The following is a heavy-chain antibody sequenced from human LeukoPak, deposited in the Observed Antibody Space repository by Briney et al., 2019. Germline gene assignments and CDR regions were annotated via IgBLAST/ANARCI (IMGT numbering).Heavy chain of an antibody. Sequence: PSGTLSLTCTVSGGSISSSSYYWGWIRQPPGKGLEWIGSIYYRGNTYYNPSLKSRVTISVDTSKNQFSLKLSSVTAADTAVYYCASYGGYSEDYWGQGTLVTVSS. CDR3: ASYGGYSEDY. V-gene: IGHV4-39*07. CDR1: GGSISSSSYY. J-gene: IGHJ4*02. CDR2: IYYRGNT. D-gene: IGHD5-18*01.